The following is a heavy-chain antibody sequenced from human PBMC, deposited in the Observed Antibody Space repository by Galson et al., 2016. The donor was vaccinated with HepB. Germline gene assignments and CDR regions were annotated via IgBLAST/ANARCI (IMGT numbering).Heavy chain of an antibody. J-gene: IGHJ6*02. CDR2: IASNRRTI. CDR3: ARDGRRGYDMDV. Sequence: SLRLSCPASGFTFTDSSMNRVRQAPGKGLEWVSYIASNRRTIYYADSARGRFTISRDNAKNSLSLQMNSLRDEDTAVYYRARDGRRGYDMDVWGQGTTVTVSS. CDR1: GFTFTDSS. V-gene: IGHV3-48*02.